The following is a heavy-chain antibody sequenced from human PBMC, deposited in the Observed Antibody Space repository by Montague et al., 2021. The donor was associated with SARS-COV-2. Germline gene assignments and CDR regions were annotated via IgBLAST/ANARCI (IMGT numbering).Heavy chain of an antibody. Sequence: SETLSLTCTVSGDSIKNYFWSWIRQPPGKGLEWIGYIYYYGNTHXNSSLKSRATISIDTSRNLFSLQLRSVTTADTAVYFCAKEFGSGSINPPYWGQGVLVTVSS. CDR1: GDSIKNYF. CDR3: AKEFGSGSINPPY. V-gene: IGHV4-59*01. J-gene: IGHJ4*02. D-gene: IGHD3-10*01. CDR2: IYYYGNT.